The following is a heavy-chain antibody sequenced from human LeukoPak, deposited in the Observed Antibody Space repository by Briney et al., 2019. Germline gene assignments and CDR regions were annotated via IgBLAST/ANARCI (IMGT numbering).Heavy chain of an antibody. V-gene: IGHV3-7*05. CDR2: IKQDGSVK. CDR3: ARIGYSSSSFDY. J-gene: IGHJ4*02. CDR1: GFTFTSYW. D-gene: IGHD6-13*01. Sequence: GGSLRLSCAASGFTFTSYWMSWVREAPGKGLEWVANIKQDGSVKYYVDSVKGRFTISRDNAKNSLCLQINSLRAEDTAVYYCARIGYSSSSFDYWGQGTLVTVSS.